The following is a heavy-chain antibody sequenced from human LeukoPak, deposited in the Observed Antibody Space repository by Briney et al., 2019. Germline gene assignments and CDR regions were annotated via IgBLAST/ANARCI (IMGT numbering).Heavy chain of an antibody. J-gene: IGHJ4*02. D-gene: IGHD3-10*01. CDR3: AREDNYGSGQPDD. Sequence: ASVKVSCKASGYTFTSYGITWVRQAPGQGLEWMGWISGYNGNTNYAQKFQGRVTMTTDTSTSTVYMELRSLRSDDTAVYYCAREDNYGSGQPDDWGQGTLVTVSS. CDR2: ISGYNGNT. CDR1: GYTFTSYG. V-gene: IGHV1-18*01.